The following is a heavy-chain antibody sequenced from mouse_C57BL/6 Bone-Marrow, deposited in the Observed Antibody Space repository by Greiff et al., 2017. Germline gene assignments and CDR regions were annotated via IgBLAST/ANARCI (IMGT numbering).Heavy chain of an antibody. CDR2: INPNNGGT. D-gene: IGHD1-1*01. CDR3: ARSTTVGADWYFDV. J-gene: IGHJ1*03. CDR1: GYTFTDYN. V-gene: IGHV1-18*01. Sequence: VQLQQSGPELVKPGASVKIPCKASGYTFTDYNMDWVKQSHGKSLEWIGDINPNNGGTIYNQKFKGKATLTVDKSSSTAYMELLSLTSEDTAVYYCARSTTVGADWYFDVWGTGTTVTVSS.